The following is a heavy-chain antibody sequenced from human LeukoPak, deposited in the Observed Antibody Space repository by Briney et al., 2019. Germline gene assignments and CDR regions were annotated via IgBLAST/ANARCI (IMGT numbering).Heavy chain of an antibody. D-gene: IGHD5-18*01. CDR3: ARDMYSYGNDGFDI. Sequence: GGSLRLSCAASGFTFSSYSMNWVRQAPGKGLEWVSYISNSRSTIYNADCVTGRFTISRDNSKNTLHLQMNSLRAEDTAVYYCARDMYSYGNDGFDIWGQGTMVTVSS. CDR2: ISNSRSTI. V-gene: IGHV3-48*01. CDR1: GFTFSSYS. J-gene: IGHJ3*02.